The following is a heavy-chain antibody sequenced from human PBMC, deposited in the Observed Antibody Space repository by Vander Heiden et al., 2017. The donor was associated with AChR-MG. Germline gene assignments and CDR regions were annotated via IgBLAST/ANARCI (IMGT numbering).Heavy chain of an antibody. V-gene: IGHV3-23*01. J-gene: IGHJ4*02. D-gene: IGHD3-3*01. CDR3: AKQRAHYDFWSGYYDFDY. CDR1: GFTFTNYA. CDR2: INGGGDRT. Sequence: EVQLLESGGGLIQPGESLTLSCAASGFTFTNYAMSWVRQAPGKGLEWVSAINGGGDRTYYADSLKGRFTISRANSKNTLYLQINSLRAADAAVYYCAKQRAHYDFWSGYYDFDYWGQGTLVTVSS.